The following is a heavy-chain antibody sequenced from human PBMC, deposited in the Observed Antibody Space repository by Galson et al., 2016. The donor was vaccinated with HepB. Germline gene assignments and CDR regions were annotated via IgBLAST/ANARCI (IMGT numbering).Heavy chain of an antibody. J-gene: IGHJ4*02. CDR3: AKDMALPADGAEFDY. Sequence: SLRLSCAASGFSFSTYAMCWVRQAPGKGLDLVSCISPSGVDTSYADSVKGRFTISRDNSKSTLYLQMNSLRVEDSALYYCAKDMALPADGAEFDYWGQGTRVTVSS. D-gene: IGHD2-2*01. CDR1: GFSFSTYA. V-gene: IGHV3-23*01. CDR2: ISPSGVDT.